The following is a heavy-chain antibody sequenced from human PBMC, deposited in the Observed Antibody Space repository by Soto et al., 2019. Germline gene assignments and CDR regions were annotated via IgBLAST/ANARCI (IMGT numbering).Heavy chain of an antibody. CDR1: AFSFSSYA. CDR3: AKPHYGDYAPFDS. J-gene: IGHJ4*02. CDR2: MSAGAVST. Sequence: EVQLLESGGGLVQPGGSLRLSCAASAFSFSSYAMSWVRQAPGKGLEWVSSMSAGAVSTFYADSVKGRFTISRDISKNTLYLQMNSLRAEDTAVYYCAKPHYGDYAPFDSWGQGTLVTVSS. D-gene: IGHD4-17*01. V-gene: IGHV3-23*01.